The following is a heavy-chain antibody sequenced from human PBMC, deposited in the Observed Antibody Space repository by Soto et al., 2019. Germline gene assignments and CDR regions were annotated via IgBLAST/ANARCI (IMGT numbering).Heavy chain of an antibody. V-gene: IGHV1-69*01. CDR3: ARGWGLVS. J-gene: IGHJ4*02. Sequence: QMEQSGAEVRKPGSSVKVSCKPSGGSLTSYPMAWVRQAPGQGFEWMGGIIPIHGTTEYAQTFQGRVTITADESTNRATLDLTGLTSEDTAVYYCARGWGLVSWGQGTLVTVSS. D-gene: IGHD3-16*01. CDR2: IIPIHGTT. CDR1: GGSLTSYP.